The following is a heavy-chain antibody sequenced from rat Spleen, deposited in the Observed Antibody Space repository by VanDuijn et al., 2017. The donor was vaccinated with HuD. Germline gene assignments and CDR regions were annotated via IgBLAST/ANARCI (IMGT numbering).Heavy chain of an antibody. CDR2: ITHINYNT. Sequence: EVQLVESGGGLVQPGRSLKLSCAASGFTLSDYYMAWVRQAPTKGLEWVASITHINYNTYYPDSVKGRFSISRDDAKSTLYLQMNSLRSEDTATYYCTRENWVLDAWGQGASVTVSS. CDR1: GFTLSDYY. CDR3: TRENWVLDA. J-gene: IGHJ4*01. D-gene: IGHD3-6*01. V-gene: IGHV5-20*01.